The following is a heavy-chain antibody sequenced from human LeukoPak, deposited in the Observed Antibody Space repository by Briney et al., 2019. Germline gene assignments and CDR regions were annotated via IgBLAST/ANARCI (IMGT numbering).Heavy chain of an antibody. CDR1: GFTFSSYG. V-gene: IGHV3-66*01. CDR2: IYSGGST. D-gene: IGHD3-22*01. CDR3: ARDRPIAIDSSGYWDLY. J-gene: IGHJ4*02. Sequence: GGSLRLSCAASGFTFSSYGMHWVRQAPGKGLEWVSVIYSGGSTYYADSVKGRFTISRDNSKNTLYLQMNSLRAEDTAVYYCARDRPIAIDSSGYWDLYWGQGTLVTVTS.